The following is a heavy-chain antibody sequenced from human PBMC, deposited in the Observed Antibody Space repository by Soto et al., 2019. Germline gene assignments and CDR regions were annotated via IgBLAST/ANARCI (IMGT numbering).Heavy chain of an antibody. CDR2: INAGNGNT. CDR1: GYTFTSYA. CDR3: ARSIVVVTALDY. V-gene: IGHV1-3*05. J-gene: IGHJ4*02. D-gene: IGHD2-21*02. Sequence: QVQLVQSGAEEKKPGASVKVSCKASGYTFTSYAMHWVRQAPGQRLEWMGWINAGNGNTKYSQKFQGRVTITRDTSASAAYMALRSLRSEDTAVYYCARSIVVVTALDYWGPGTLVTFSS.